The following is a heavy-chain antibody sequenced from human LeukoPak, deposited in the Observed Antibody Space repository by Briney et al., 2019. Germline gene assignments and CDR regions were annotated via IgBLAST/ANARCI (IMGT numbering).Heavy chain of an antibody. CDR1: GFTFSSYA. CDR3: ARDLDWGAFDA. J-gene: IGHJ5*02. D-gene: IGHD3-9*01. CDR2: ISTTGVSA. V-gene: IGHV3-23*01. Sequence: PGGSLRLSCAASGFTFSSYAMSWVRQAPGKGLEWVSAISTTGVSAYYADSVKGRFTISRDNSKNTVSLQMNSLRAEDTALYYCARDLDWGAFDAWGQGTLVTVSS.